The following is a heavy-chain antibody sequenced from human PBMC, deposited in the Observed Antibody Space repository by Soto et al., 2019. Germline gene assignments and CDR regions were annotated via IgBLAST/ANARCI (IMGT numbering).Heavy chain of an antibody. V-gene: IGHV5-51*01. Sequence: XDLLKVSWKASENNFVNYGIGLVLKRPGEGPEWMGIIHPTDSTTLYSPSVQGHVTISADNSITTAYLQWFSLEASDTAMYYSARPRYYSPDLDPCGQRTQVTVSS. CDR3: ARPRYYSPDLDP. CDR2: IHPTDSTT. CDR1: ENNFVNYG. J-gene: IGHJ5*02. D-gene: IGHD3-10*01.